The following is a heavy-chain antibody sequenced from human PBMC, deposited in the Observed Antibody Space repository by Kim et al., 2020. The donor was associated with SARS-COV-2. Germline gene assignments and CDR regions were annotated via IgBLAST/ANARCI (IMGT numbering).Heavy chain of an antibody. V-gene: IGHV7-4-1*02. CDR2: INTNTGNT. D-gene: IGHD3-9*01. CDR3: ARDVGTYYDILTGYYRADAFDI. Sequence: ASVKVSCKASGYTFTSYAMNWVRQAPGQGLEWMGWINTNTGNTTYAQGFTGRFVFSLDTSVSTAYLQISSLKAEDTAVYYCARDVGTYYDILTGYYRADAFDIWGQGTMVTVSS. J-gene: IGHJ3*02. CDR1: GYTFTSYA.